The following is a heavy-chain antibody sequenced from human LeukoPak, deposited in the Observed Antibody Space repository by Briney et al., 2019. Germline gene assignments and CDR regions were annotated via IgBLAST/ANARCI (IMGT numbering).Heavy chain of an antibody. V-gene: IGHV1-18*01. CDR3: AREGYSGPNYMDV. CDR2: ISAYNGNT. Sequence: ASVKVSCKASGYTFTSYGISWVRQAPGQGLEWMGWISAYNGNTNYAQKLQGRVTMTTDTSTSTVYMELSSLRSEDTAVYYCAREGYSGPNYMDVWGKGTTVTISS. J-gene: IGHJ6*03. D-gene: IGHD1-26*01. CDR1: GYTFTSYG.